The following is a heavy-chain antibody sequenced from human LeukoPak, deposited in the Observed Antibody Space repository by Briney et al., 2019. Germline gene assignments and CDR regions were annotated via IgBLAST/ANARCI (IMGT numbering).Heavy chain of an antibody. V-gene: IGHV4-4*07. Sequence: PSGTLSLTCTVSGGYISSYYWNWIRHPAGKGLEWIGRIYTCGSTNYNPPLKRRITISVDTSKNQFSLKLSSVTAADTAVYYCARTYCGGDCRGYYYSYYMDVWGKGTTVTISS. CDR2: IYTCGST. CDR3: ARTYCGGDCRGYYYSYYMDV. J-gene: IGHJ6*03. D-gene: IGHD2-21*02. CDR1: GGYISSYY.